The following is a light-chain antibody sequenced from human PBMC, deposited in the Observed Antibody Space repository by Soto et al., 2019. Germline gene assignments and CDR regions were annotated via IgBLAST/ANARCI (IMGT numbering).Light chain of an antibody. CDR3: NSYTSSSTRV. J-gene: IGLJ1*01. V-gene: IGLV2-14*01. CDR1: SSDVGGYNY. Sequence: QSVLPQPASVSGSPGQWTTISCTGTSSDVGGYNYVSWYQQHPGKAPKLMIYDVSNRPSGVSNRFSGSKSGNTASLTISGLQAEDEADYYCNSYTSSSTRVFGTGTKVTVL. CDR2: DVS.